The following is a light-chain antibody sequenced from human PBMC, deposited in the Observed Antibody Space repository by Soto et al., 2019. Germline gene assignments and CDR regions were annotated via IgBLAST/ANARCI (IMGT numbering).Light chain of an antibody. J-gene: IGKJ1*01. CDR1: QSVSSSY. CDR3: QQHDNWPRT. CDR2: GAS. Sequence: EIVLTQSPGTLSLSPVERATLSCRSSQSVSSSYLAWYQQKPGQAPRLLIYGASTRATGIPARFSGSGSGTEFTLTINSLQSEDFAVYYCQQHDNWPRTFGQGTKVDIK. V-gene: IGKV3-15*01.